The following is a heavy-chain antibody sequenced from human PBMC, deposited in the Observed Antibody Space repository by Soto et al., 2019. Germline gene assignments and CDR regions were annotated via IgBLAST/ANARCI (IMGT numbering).Heavy chain of an antibody. CDR1: GFTFSSYA. D-gene: IGHD6-19*01. CDR3: TASSGWYNAFDI. CDR2: ISGSGGST. J-gene: IGHJ3*02. Sequence: GGSLRLSCAASGFTFSSYAMSWVRQAPGKGLEWVLAISGSGGSTYYADSVKGRFTISRDNSKNTLYLQMNSLRAEDTAVYYCTASSGWYNAFDIWGQGTMVT. V-gene: IGHV3-23*01.